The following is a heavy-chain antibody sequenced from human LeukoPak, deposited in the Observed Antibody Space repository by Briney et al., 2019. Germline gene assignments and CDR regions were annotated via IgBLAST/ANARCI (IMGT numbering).Heavy chain of an antibody. D-gene: IGHD2-2*01. Sequence: SETLSLTCAVYGGSFSGYYWSWIRQPPGKGLEWIGEINHSGSTNCNPSLKSRVTISVDTSKNQFSLKLSSVTAADTAVYYCARGREIVVVPAAIDFDYWGQGTLVTVSS. CDR3: ARGREIVVVPAAIDFDY. CDR2: INHSGST. CDR1: GGSFSGYY. V-gene: IGHV4-34*01. J-gene: IGHJ4*02.